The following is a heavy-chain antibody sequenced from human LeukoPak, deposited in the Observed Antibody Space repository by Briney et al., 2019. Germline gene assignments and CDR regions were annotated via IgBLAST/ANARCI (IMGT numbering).Heavy chain of an antibody. D-gene: IGHD3-22*01. V-gene: IGHV1-69*05. Sequence: TVKVSCKASGGTFSSYAFSWVRQAPGQGLEWMGGIIPIFGTANYAQKFQGRVTITTDESTSTAYMELSSLRSEDTAVYYCARDSDYYDSSGYYYVWFDPWGQGTLVTVSS. CDR3: ARDSDYYDSSGYYYVWFDP. J-gene: IGHJ5*02. CDR2: IIPIFGTA. CDR1: GGTFSSYA.